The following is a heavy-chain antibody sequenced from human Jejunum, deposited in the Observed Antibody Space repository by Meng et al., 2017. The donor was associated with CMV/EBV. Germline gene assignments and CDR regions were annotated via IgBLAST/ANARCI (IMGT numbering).Heavy chain of an antibody. CDR1: GGSINNYY. J-gene: IGHJ4*02. CDR2: IYTSGST. Sequence: QVPLQESGPGPVKPWETLSLICTVSGGSINNYYWNWIRQSAGKGLEWIGRIYTSGSTNYNPSLQSRVTMSVDTSRNQFSLKLTSVTAADTAVYYCARGYSSDWYDYWGQGALVTVSS. V-gene: IGHV4-4*07. CDR3: ARGYSSDWYDY. D-gene: IGHD6-19*01.